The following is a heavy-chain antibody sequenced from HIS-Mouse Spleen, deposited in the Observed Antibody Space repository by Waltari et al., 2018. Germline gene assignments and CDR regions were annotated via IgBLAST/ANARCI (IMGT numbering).Heavy chain of an antibody. Sequence: QVQLVESGGGVVQPGRSLRLSCAASGFTFSSYGMHWVRQAPGKGLGGGAVIWYDGSNKYYADSVKGRFTISRDNSKNTLYLQMNSLRAEDTAVYYCAKGKYYFDYWGQGTLVTVSS. J-gene: IGHJ4*02. CDR1: GFTFSSYG. V-gene: IGHV3-33*06. CDR2: IWYDGSNK. CDR3: AKGKYYFDY.